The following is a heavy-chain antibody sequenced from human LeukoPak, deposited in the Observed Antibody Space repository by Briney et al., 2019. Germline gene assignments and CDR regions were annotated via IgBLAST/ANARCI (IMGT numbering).Heavy chain of an antibody. Sequence: PSETLSLTCAVYGGSFSGYYWSWIRQPPGKGLEWIGEINHSGSTNYNPSLKSRVTISVDTSKNQFSLKLSSVTAADTAVYYCARRYYDFWSGYNFDYWGQRTLVTVSS. CDR3: ARRYYDFWSGYNFDY. D-gene: IGHD3-3*01. J-gene: IGHJ4*02. V-gene: IGHV4-34*01. CDR1: GGSFSGYY. CDR2: INHSGST.